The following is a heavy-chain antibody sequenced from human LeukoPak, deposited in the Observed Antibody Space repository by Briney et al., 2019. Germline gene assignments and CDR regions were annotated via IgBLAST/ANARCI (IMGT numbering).Heavy chain of an antibody. CDR2: INHSGST. CDR3: ARVQVLYDTKFDY. D-gene: IGHD3-22*01. Sequence: PSETLSLTCAVYGGSFSGYYWSWIRQPPGKGLEWIGEINHSGSTNYNPSLKSRVAISVDTSKNQFSLKLSSVTAADTAVYYCARVQVLYDTKFDYWGQGTLATVSS. CDR1: GGSFSGYY. J-gene: IGHJ4*02. V-gene: IGHV4-34*01.